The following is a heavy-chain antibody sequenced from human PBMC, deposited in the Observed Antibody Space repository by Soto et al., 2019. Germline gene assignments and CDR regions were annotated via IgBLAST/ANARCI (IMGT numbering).Heavy chain of an antibody. V-gene: IGHV4-61*01. J-gene: IGHJ6*02. CDR3: ARAWKKTWGGMDV. D-gene: IGHD7-27*01. Sequence: PSETLSLTCTVSGDSVSSNSYYWSWIRQPPGKALEYIGYIYYSGSTNYNPSLKSRVTISLDTSKNQFSLRLSSVTAADTAVYYCARAWKKTWGGMDVWGQGTTVTVSS. CDR1: GDSVSSNSYY. CDR2: IYYSGST.